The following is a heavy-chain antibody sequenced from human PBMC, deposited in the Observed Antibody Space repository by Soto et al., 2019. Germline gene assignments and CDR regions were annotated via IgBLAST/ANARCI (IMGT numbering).Heavy chain of an antibody. CDR3: ASASEIAVADFDY. V-gene: IGHV1-69*13. Sequence: SVKVSCKASGGTFSSYAISWVRQAPGQGLEWMGGIIPIFGTANYAQKFQGRVTITADESTSTAYMELSSLRSEDTAVYYCASASEIAVADFDYWGQGTLVTVSS. CDR1: GGTFSSYA. J-gene: IGHJ4*02. CDR2: IIPIFGTA. D-gene: IGHD6-19*01.